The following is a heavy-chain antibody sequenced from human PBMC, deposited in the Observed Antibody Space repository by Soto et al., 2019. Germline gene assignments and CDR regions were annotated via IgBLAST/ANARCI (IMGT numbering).Heavy chain of an antibody. J-gene: IGHJ5*02. Sequence: QVQLQQWGAGLLKPSETLSLTCAVYGGSFSGYYWSWIRQPPGKGLEWIGEINHSGSTNYNPSLKSRVTISVDTSKNQFSLKLSSVTAADTAVYYCARGHYVWGSYRLNWVDPWGQGTLVTVSS. D-gene: IGHD3-16*02. CDR1: GGSFSGYY. V-gene: IGHV4-34*01. CDR3: ARGHYVWGSYRLNWVDP. CDR2: INHSGST.